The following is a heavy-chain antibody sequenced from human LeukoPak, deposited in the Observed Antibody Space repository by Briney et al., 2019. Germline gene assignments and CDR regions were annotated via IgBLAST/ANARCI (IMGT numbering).Heavy chain of an antibody. CDR3: ARTERPVRYETILPHMDV. D-gene: IGHD3-9*01. V-gene: IGHV3-21*01. J-gene: IGHJ6*03. CDR2: ISSSSSYI. CDR1: GFTFSSYT. Sequence: PGGSLRLSCAASGFTFSSYTMNWVRQAPGKGPEWVSSISSSSSYIYYADSVKGRFTISRDNAKNSLYLQMNSLRAEDTAVYYCARTERPVRYETILPHMDVWGKGTTATVSS.